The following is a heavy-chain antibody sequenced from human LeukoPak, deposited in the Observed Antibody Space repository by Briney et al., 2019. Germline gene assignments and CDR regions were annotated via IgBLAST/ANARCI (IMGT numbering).Heavy chain of an antibody. Sequence: GASVKVSCKTSGYTSSTYDISWVRQAPGQGLEWMAWINTHTGNTNYAQKFQGRVTMTTDTSTSTAYMELRSLGSDDTAAYYCARGPGGCSGGSCYHDYWGQGTLVTVSS. D-gene: IGHD2-15*01. CDR1: GYTSSTYD. CDR3: ARGPGGCSGGSCYHDY. CDR2: INTHTGNT. J-gene: IGHJ4*02. V-gene: IGHV1-18*01.